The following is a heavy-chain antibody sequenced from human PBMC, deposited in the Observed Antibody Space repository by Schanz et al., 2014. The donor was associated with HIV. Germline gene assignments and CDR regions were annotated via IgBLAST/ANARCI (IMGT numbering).Heavy chain of an antibody. Sequence: QVQLVESGGGVVQPGRSLRLSCAASGFTFSSYGIHWVRQAPGKGLEWVAVVSYDGSNKYYADSVKGRFTISRDNSKNTLYLQMNSLRPEDTAVYYCARMEQLIIGYYYGMDVWGQGTTVTVSS. CDR1: GFTFSSYG. V-gene: IGHV3-30*03. CDR2: VSYDGSNK. CDR3: ARMEQLIIGYYYGMDV. D-gene: IGHD3-16*01. J-gene: IGHJ6*02.